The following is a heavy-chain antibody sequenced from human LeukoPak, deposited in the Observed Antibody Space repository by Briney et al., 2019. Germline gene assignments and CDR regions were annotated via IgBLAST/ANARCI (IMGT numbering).Heavy chain of an antibody. CDR2: IYSGGST. J-gene: IGHJ6*02. D-gene: IGHD2-8*02. Sequence: GGCLRLSCAASGFTISANYMSWVRQAPGKGLEWVSVIYSGGSTYYADSVKGRFTISRDNSNKTLYPQMNSLRAEDTAVYYCAREAGGYGMDVWGQGTTVTVSS. CDR3: AREAGGYGMDV. V-gene: IGHV3-66*01. CDR1: GFTISANY.